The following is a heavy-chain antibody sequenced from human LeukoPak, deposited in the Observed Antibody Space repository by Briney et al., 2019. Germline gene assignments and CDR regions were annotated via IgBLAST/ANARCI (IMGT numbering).Heavy chain of an antibody. D-gene: IGHD3-10*01. Sequence: GGSLRLSCAASGFTFSSYDMHWVRQATGKGLEWVSAIGTAGDTYYPGSVKGRFTISRENAKNSLYLQMNSLRAGDTAVYYCAKEPYYGSGSDQGSGYFDLWGRGSLVTVSS. J-gene: IGHJ2*01. CDR1: GFTFSSYD. CDR3: AKEPYYGSGSDQGSGYFDL. CDR2: IGTAGDT. V-gene: IGHV3-13*01.